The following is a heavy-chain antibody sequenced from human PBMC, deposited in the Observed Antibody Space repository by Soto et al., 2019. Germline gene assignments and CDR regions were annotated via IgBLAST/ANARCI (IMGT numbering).Heavy chain of an antibody. CDR2: INSDGSST. CDR1: GFTFSSYW. J-gene: IGHJ4*02. CDR3: ARVDTCSSTSCYSVFDY. V-gene: IGHV3-74*03. Sequence: EVQLVESGGGLVQPGGSLRLSCAASGFTFSSYWMHWVRHAPGKGLVWVSRINSDGSSTTYADSVKGRFTISRDNAKNTLYLQMNSLRAEDTAVYYCARVDTCSSTSCYSVFDYWGQGTLVTVSS. D-gene: IGHD2-2*01.